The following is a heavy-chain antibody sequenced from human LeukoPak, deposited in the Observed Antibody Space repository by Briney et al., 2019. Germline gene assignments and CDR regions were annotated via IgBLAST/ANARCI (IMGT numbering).Heavy chain of an antibody. D-gene: IGHD2-15*01. CDR1: GFTFSNYA. J-gene: IGHJ4*02. CDR2: ITGGGADT. CDR3: AKGTLGHCNGASCYPLDY. Sequence: GGSLRLSCAVSGFTFSNYAMAWVRQAPGKEPEWVSVITGGGADTYQIDSVKGRFTISRDNSKNTLYLQMNSLRAEDTAVYFCAKGTLGHCNGASCYPLDYWGQGTLVTVSS. V-gene: IGHV3-23*01.